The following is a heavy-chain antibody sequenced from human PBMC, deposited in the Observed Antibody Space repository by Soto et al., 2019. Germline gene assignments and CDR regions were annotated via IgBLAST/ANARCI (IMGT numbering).Heavy chain of an antibody. CDR1: GDSVSSNSVV. Sequence: PSQTLSLTCAISGDSVSSNSVVWNWIRQSPSRGLEWLGRTFYRSKWYNDYGVSVRSRVTINPDTSKNQFSLQLISVTPEDTAVYYCARAVVSRSGMDVWGQGTPVTVSS. V-gene: IGHV6-1*01. J-gene: IGHJ6*02. D-gene: IGHD2-15*01. CDR2: TFYRSKWYN. CDR3: ARAVVSRSGMDV.